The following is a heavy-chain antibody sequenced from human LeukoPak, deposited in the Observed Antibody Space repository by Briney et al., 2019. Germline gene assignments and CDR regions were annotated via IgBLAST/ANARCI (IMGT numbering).Heavy chain of an antibody. CDR1: GGSISSYY. CDR2: IYYSGST. V-gene: IGHV4-59*01. CDR3: ASDFEYYDILTGYYSYYFDF. D-gene: IGHD3-9*01. J-gene: IGHJ4*02. Sequence: PSETLSLTCTVSGGSISSYYWSWIRQPPGKGLEWIGYIYYSGSTNYNPSLKSRVTISVDKSKNQFSLKLSSVTAADTAVYYCASDFEYYDILTGYYSYYFDFWGQGTLVTVSS.